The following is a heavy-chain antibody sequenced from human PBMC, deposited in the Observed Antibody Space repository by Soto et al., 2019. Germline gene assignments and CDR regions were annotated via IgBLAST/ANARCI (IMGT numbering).Heavy chain of an antibody. Sequence: QITLKESDPTLMKPTQTLTLTCTFSGFSLSTSGVGVGWIRQPPGKALEWLALIYWDDDKRYSPSLKSRLTITKDTSKNQVVLTMTNMDPVDTATYYCAHVIAVAGTVDYWGQGTLVTVSS. V-gene: IGHV2-5*02. D-gene: IGHD6-19*01. J-gene: IGHJ4*02. CDR2: IYWDDDK. CDR3: AHVIAVAGTVDY. CDR1: GFSLSTSGVG.